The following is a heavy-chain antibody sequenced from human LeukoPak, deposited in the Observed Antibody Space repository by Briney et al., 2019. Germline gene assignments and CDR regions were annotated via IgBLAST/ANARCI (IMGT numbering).Heavy chain of an antibody. Sequence: ASVKVSCKASGYTFTSYDINWVRQATGQGLEWTGWMNPNSGNTGYAQKFQGRVTMTRNTSISTAYMELSSLRSEDTAVYYCARRLWGSSWYSLSYYYYGMDVWGQGTTVTVSS. J-gene: IGHJ6*02. CDR3: ARRLWGSSWYSLSYYYYGMDV. V-gene: IGHV1-8*01. CDR2: MNPNSGNT. CDR1: GYTFTSYD. D-gene: IGHD6-13*01.